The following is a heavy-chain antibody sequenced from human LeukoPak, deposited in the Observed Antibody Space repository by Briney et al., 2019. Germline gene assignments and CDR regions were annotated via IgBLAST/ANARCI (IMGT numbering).Heavy chain of an antibody. CDR2: ISSSGNT. V-gene: IGHV3-23*01. J-gene: IGHJ4*02. CDR3: VKGRISEDGLDF. Sequence: GGSLRLSCAASGFTFSRSAMTWVRQTPGKGLDWVSSISSSGNTYYADSVKGRFTISRDNSKNMLDLQMNSLRAEDTAVYYCVKGRISEDGLDFWGQGTLVTVSS. CDR1: GFTFSRSA. D-gene: IGHD6-13*01.